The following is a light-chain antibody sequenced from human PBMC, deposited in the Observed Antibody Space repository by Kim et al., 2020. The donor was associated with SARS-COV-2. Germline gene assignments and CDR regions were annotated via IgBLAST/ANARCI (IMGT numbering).Light chain of an antibody. CDR1: QSVSSTY. CDR2: GAS. Sequence: SPVERATLSCRASQSVSSTYLAWYQQKPGQAHSLLIYGASSRATGIPDRFSGSGSGTDFTLTISRLEPEDFAVYYCQQYGSSPLTFGGGTKVDIK. CDR3: QQYGSSPLT. V-gene: IGKV3-20*01. J-gene: IGKJ4*01.